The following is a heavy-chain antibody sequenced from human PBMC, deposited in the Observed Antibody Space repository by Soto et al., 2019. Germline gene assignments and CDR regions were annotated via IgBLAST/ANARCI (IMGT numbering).Heavy chain of an antibody. CDR3: VRDLGFWNTL. D-gene: IGHD3-3*01. CDR1: GFSYSDFP. V-gene: IGHV3-7*01. Sequence: DVQLVESGGGLVQPGGSLRLSCAASGFSYSDFPMSWARQTSGRGLEWVATIDKKGSGKSYVDSVRGRFTISRDNAESSLSLQMTSLTAEDTALYYCVRDLGFWNTLWGQGTLVTVSS. J-gene: IGHJ4*02. CDR2: IDKKGSGK.